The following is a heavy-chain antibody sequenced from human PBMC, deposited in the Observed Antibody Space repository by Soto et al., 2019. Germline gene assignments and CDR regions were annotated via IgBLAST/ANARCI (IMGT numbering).Heavy chain of an antibody. CDR3: ATETGKTVFDH. Sequence: DVQLLESGGGLVQPGESLRLSCEASGITFSRYAMSWVRQPPGKALEWVSSISFSGVSTYYADSVNGRFTISRDNSKNTLYVQMNSLRAEDTALYYCATETGKTVFDHWGQGTLVTVSS. J-gene: IGHJ4*02. V-gene: IGHV3-23*01. CDR1: GITFSRYA. D-gene: IGHD1-1*01. CDR2: ISFSGVST.